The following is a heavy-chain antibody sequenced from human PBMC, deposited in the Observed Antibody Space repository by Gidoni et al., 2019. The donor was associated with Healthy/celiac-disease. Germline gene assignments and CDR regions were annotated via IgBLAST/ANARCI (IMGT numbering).Heavy chain of an antibody. CDR2: IYSGGST. D-gene: IGHD2-15*01. V-gene: IGHV3-53*01. CDR1: GFTVSSNY. Sequence: EVQLVESGGGLIQPGGSLRLSCAASGFTVSSNYMTWVRQAPGKGLEWVSVIYSGGSTYYADSVKGRFTISRDNSKNTLYLQMNSLRAEDTAVYYCARGGGCSGGSCYSTRDAFDIWGQGTMVTVSS. CDR3: ARGGGCSGGSCYSTRDAFDI. J-gene: IGHJ3*02.